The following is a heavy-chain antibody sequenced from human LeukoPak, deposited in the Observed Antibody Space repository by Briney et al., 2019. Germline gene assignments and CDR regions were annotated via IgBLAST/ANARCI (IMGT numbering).Heavy chain of an antibody. CDR2: INPSGGST. CDR3: ARGGRIAVAGLNWFDP. Sequence: ASVKVSCKASGYTFTSYCMHWVRQAPGQGLEWMGIINPSGGSTSYAQKFQGRVTMTRDTSTSTVYMELSRLRSDDTAVYYCARGGRIAVAGLNWFDPWGQGTLVTVSS. J-gene: IGHJ5*02. D-gene: IGHD6-19*01. CDR1: GYTFTSYC. V-gene: IGHV1-46*01.